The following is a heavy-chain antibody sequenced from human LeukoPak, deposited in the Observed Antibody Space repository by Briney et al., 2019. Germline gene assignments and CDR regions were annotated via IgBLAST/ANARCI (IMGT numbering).Heavy chain of an antibody. CDR1: GDSISSSNSY. Sequence: SETLSLTCTVPGDSISSSNSYWGWIRQPPGKGLEWIGSMWFGATTSYDPSLKSRVTISIDPSKNQFSLKLSSVTAADTALYYCARGRRGSYFQDFWGQGTLVTVSS. D-gene: IGHD1-26*01. CDR3: ARGRRGSYFQDF. J-gene: IGHJ4*02. CDR2: MWFGATT. V-gene: IGHV4-39*07.